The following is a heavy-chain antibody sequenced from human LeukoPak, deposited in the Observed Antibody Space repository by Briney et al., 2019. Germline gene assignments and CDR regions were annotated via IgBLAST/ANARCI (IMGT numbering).Heavy chain of an antibody. CDR1: GFTFNSYS. J-gene: IGHJ4*02. V-gene: IGHV3-21*01. CDR3: ASLRFLVWLAKDY. D-gene: IGHD3-3*01. Sequence: KPGGSLRLSCAASGFTFNSYSMNWVRQAPGKGLEWGSSISSSSSYIYYADSVKGRFTISRDNAKNSLYLQMNSLRAEDTAVYYCASLRFLVWLAKDYWGQGTLVTVSS. CDR2: ISSSSSYI.